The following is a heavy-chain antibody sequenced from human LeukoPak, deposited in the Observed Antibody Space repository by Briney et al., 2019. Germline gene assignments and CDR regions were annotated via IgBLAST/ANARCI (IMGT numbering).Heavy chain of an antibody. Sequence: GGSLRLSCAASGFTFSSYAMSWVRQAPGKGLEWVSAISGSGGSTYYADSVKSRFTISRDNSKNTLYLQMNSLRAEDTAVYYCAKGLYYDSSGYDYWGQGTLVTVSS. CDR2: ISGSGGST. CDR1: GFTFSSYA. J-gene: IGHJ4*02. D-gene: IGHD3-22*01. V-gene: IGHV3-23*01. CDR3: AKGLYYDSSGYDY.